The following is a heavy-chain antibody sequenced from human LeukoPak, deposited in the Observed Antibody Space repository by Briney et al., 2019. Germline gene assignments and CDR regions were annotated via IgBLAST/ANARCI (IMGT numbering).Heavy chain of an antibody. CDR3: AKEGGGGSYYFDY. J-gene: IGHJ4*02. Sequence: PGGSLRLSCAASGFTFSSYAMSWVRQAPGKGLEWVSSISGSGGSTYFADSVKGRFTISRDNSKNTLYLQMNSLRADDAAVYYCAKEGGGGSYYFDYWGQGTLVTVSS. CDR1: GFTFSSYA. CDR2: ISGSGGST. D-gene: IGHD2-15*01. V-gene: IGHV3-23*01.